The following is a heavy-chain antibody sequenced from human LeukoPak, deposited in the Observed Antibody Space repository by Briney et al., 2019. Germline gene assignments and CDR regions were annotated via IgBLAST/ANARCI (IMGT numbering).Heavy chain of an antibody. V-gene: IGHV4-34*01. CDR1: GGSFSGYY. CDR2: INHSGST. J-gene: IGHJ3*02. Sequence: PSETLSLTCAVYGGSFSGYYWSWIRQPPGKGLEWIGEINHSGSTNYNPSLKSRVTISVDKSKNQFSLKLSSVTAADTAVYYCARDSGGRYCSGGSCPNDAFDIWGQGTMVTVSS. CDR3: ARDSGGRYCSGGSCPNDAFDI. D-gene: IGHD2-15*01.